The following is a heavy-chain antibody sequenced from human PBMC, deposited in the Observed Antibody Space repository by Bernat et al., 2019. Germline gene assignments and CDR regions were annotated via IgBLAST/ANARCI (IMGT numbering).Heavy chain of an antibody. J-gene: IGHJ4*02. CDR3: ARDRRGGSSWFPNSAFDS. V-gene: IGHV3-30-3*01. D-gene: IGHD6-13*01. Sequence: QVQLVESGGGVVQPGRSLRLSCAASGFTFSSYSIHWVRQAPGKGLEWVAVILYDGSNNYFADSVKGRFTISRDNSKNTLYLQMNILRAEDTAVYYCARDRRGGSSWFPNSAFDSWGQGTLVTVSS. CDR1: GFTFSSYS. CDR2: ILYDGSNN.